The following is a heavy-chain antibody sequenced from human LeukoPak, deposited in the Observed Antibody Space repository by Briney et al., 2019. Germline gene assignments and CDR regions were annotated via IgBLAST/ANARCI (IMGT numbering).Heavy chain of an antibody. CDR2: ISYDGSNK. D-gene: IGHD6-13*01. CDR1: GFTFSSYA. Sequence: PGGSLRLSCAASGFTFSSYAMHWVRQAPGKGLEWVAVISYDGSNKYYADSVKGRFTISRDNSKNTLYLQMNSLRAEDTAVYYCALIPQPIAAAGTRAFDYWGQGTLVTVSS. V-gene: IGHV3-30*04. CDR3: ALIPQPIAAAGTRAFDY. J-gene: IGHJ4*02.